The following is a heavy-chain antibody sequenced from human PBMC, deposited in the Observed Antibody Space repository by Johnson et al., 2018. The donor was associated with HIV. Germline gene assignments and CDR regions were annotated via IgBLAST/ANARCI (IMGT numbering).Heavy chain of an antibody. D-gene: IGHD1-26*01. CDR2: MSGGGSAI. V-gene: IGHV3-11*04. CDR3: ARDRVGATAFDV. CDR1: GFTFSDYY. J-gene: IGHJ3*01. Sequence: QVQLVESGGGLVKPGGSLRLSCAVSGFTFSDYYMSWIRQAPGKGLEWISYMSGGGSAIYYADSVRGRFTISRDNAKNSLYLQMNSLRAEDTAVYYCARDRVGATAFDVWGQGTLVTVSS.